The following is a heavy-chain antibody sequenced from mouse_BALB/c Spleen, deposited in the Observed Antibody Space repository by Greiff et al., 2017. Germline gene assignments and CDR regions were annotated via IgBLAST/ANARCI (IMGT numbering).Heavy chain of an antibody. V-gene: IGHV1-12*01. CDR1: GYTFTSYN. CDR3: ARGGVFDY. J-gene: IGHJ2*01. CDR2: IYPGNGDT. Sequence: LQQPGAELVKPGASVKMSCKASGYTFTSYNMHWVKQTPGQGLEWIGAIYPGNGDTSYNQKFKGKATLTADKSSSTAYMQLSSLTSEDSAVYYCARGGVFDYWGQGTTLTVSS.